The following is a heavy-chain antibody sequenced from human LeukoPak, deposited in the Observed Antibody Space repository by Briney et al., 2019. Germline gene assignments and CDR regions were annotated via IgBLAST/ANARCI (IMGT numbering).Heavy chain of an antibody. Sequence: RGSLRLSCAASGFTFSSYAMSWVRQAPGKGLEWVSAISGSGGSTYYADSVKGRFTISRDNSKNTLYLQMNSLRAEDTAVYYCAKSPGYCSGGSCFHGMDVWGQGTTVTVSS. CDR1: GFTFSSYA. D-gene: IGHD2-15*01. J-gene: IGHJ6*02. CDR3: AKSPGYCSGGSCFHGMDV. V-gene: IGHV3-23*01. CDR2: ISGSGGST.